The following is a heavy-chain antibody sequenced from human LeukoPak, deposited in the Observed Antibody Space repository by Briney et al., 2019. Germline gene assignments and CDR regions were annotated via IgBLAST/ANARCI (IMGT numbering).Heavy chain of an antibody. V-gene: IGHV1-8*01. D-gene: IGHD6-19*01. J-gene: IGHJ4*02. CDR1: GYTFTSYD. CDR2: MNPNSGNT. CDR3: ARGSGWPDAESDY. Sequence: GSVKVSCKASGYTFTSYDINWVRQATGQGLEWMGWMNPNSGNTGYAQKFQGRVTITRNTSISTAYMELSSLRSEDTAVYYCARGSGWPDAESDYWGQGTLVTVSS.